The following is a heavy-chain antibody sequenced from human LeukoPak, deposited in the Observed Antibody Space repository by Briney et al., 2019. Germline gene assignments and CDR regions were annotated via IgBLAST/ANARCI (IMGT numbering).Heavy chain of an antibody. CDR2: IYAGDST. CDR3: ARTRGVVPAATYLYYFDY. D-gene: IGHD2-2*01. V-gene: IGHV3-53*01. J-gene: IGHJ4*02. CDR1: GFTVSSSY. Sequence: GGSLRLSCAASGFTVSSSYISWVRQAPGKGLEWVSVIYAGDSTYYADSVKGRFIISRDNSKNTVYLQMDSLRAEDTAVYYCARTRGVVPAATYLYYFDYWGQGTLVTVSS.